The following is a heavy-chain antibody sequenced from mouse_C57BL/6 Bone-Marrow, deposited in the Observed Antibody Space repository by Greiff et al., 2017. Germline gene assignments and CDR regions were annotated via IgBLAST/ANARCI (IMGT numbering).Heavy chain of an antibody. J-gene: IGHJ2*01. CDR2: IRLKSDNYAT. V-gene: IGHV6-3*01. CDR3: TVLRLPRDY. CDR1: GFTFSNYW. Sequence: EVQRVESGGGLVQPGGSMKLSCVASGFTFSNYWMNWVRQSPEKGLEWVAQIRLKSDNYATHYAESVKGRITISRDESKSSIYLQMNNLTAEDTGIEYCTVLRLPRDYWGPGTTLTVSS. D-gene: IGHD1-2*01.